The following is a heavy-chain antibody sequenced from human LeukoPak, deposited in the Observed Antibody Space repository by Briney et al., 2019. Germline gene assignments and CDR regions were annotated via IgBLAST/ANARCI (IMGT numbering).Heavy chain of an antibody. J-gene: IGHJ3*02. CDR3: ARDHSVIFGVVIPPSGAFDI. Sequence: ASVKVSCKASGYTFTGYYMHWVRQAPGQGLEWMGWINPNSGGTNYAQKFQGRVTMTRDTSISTAYMELSRLRSDDTAVYYCARDHSVIFGVVIPPSGAFDIWGQGTMVTVSS. V-gene: IGHV1-2*02. D-gene: IGHD3-3*01. CDR1: GYTFTGYY. CDR2: INPNSGGT.